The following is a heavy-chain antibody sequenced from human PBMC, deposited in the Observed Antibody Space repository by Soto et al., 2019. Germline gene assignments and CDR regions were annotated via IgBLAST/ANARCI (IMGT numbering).Heavy chain of an antibody. CDR1: GYTFTSFD. D-gene: IGHD1-26*01. Sequence: QVQLVQSGAEVKEPGASVKVSCKASGYTFTSFDLNWVRQATGQGLEWMGWMNTNSGNTGNAQKFQGRVTMTRDTPISTADMELSSLRSEDTAVYYCAREGRYSGSYEGAYFDYWGQGTLVTVSS. CDR2: MNTNSGNT. V-gene: IGHV1-8*01. CDR3: AREGRYSGSYEGAYFDY. J-gene: IGHJ4*02.